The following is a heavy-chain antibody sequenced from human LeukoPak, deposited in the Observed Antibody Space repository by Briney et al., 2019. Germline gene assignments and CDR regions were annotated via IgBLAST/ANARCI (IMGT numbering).Heavy chain of an antibody. D-gene: IGHD5-18*01. CDR2: ISSSSSYI. CDR1: GSTFSSYA. J-gene: IGHJ3*02. V-gene: IGHV3-21*01. Sequence: PGRSLRLSCAASGSTFSSYAMHWVRQAPGKGLEWVSSISSSSSYIYYADSVKGRFTISRDNAKNSLYLQMNSLRAEDTAVYYCARPTYSYGRNDAFDIWGQGTMVTVSS. CDR3: ARPTYSYGRNDAFDI.